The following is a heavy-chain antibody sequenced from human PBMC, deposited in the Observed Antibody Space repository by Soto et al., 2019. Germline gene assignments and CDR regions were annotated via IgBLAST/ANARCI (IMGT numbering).Heavy chain of an antibody. V-gene: IGHV3-23*01. Sequence: GGSLRLSCAASGFTFRNYAMSWVRQTPEKGLEWVSAINGGGISTYYADSVKGRFTISRDNSKNTLYLQMNSLRAEDTAVYYCARATYYDILGGFDPWGQGTLVTVSS. CDR3: ARATYYDILGGFDP. D-gene: IGHD3-9*01. J-gene: IGHJ5*02. CDR1: GFTFRNYA. CDR2: INGGGIST.